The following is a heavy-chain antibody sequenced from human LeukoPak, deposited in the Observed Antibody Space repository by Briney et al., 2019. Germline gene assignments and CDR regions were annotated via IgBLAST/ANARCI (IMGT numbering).Heavy chain of an antibody. J-gene: IGHJ4*02. CDR2: ISAYNGNT. Sequence: ASVKVSCKASGYTFTSYGISWVRQAPGQGLEWMGWISAYNGNTNYAQKLQGRVTMTTDTSTSTAYMELRSLRSDDTAVYYCARTTYYYDSNGYWPFDYWGQGTLVTVSS. CDR1: GYTFTSYG. CDR3: ARTTYYYDSNGYWPFDY. V-gene: IGHV1-18*01. D-gene: IGHD3-22*01.